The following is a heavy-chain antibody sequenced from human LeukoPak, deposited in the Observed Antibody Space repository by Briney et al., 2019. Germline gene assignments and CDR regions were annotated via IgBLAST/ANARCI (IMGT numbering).Heavy chain of an antibody. J-gene: IGHJ5*02. CDR1: GYSISSGYY. CDR3: ARESTVTLSWFDP. Sequence: PSETLSLTCTVSGYSISSGYYWGWIRQPPGKGLEWIGSIYHSGSTYYNPSLKSRVTISVDTSKNQSSLKLSSVTAADTAVYYCARESTVTLSWFDPWGQGTLVTVSS. CDR2: IYHSGST. V-gene: IGHV4-38-2*02. D-gene: IGHD4-17*01.